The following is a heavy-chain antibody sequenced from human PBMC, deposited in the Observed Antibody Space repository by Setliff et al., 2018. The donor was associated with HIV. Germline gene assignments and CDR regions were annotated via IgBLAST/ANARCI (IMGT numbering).Heavy chain of an antibody. Sequence: ASVKVSCKASGYTFTSYYMHWVRQAPGQGPEWMGIINPSGGSTSYAQKFQGRVTMTRDTSTSTVYMELSSLRSEDTAVYYCARVIAVAGHFDYWGQGTLVTVSS. CDR1: GYTFTSYY. V-gene: IGHV1-46*01. D-gene: IGHD6-19*01. CDR3: ARVIAVAGHFDY. J-gene: IGHJ4*02. CDR2: INPSGGST.